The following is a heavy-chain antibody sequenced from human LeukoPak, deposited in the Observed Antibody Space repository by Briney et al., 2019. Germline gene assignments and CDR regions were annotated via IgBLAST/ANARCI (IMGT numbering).Heavy chain of an antibody. CDR1: GFTFSRYW. D-gene: IGHD1-14*01. CDR2: IKQDGSEK. CDR3: ARVGNLYYYYYMDV. Sequence: PGGSLRLSCVVSGFTFSRYWMSWVRQAPGKGLEWVANIKQDGSEKYYVDSVKGRFTISRDNAKNSLYLQMNSLRAEDMAVYYCARVGNLYYYYYMDVWGKGTTVTVSS. V-gene: IGHV3-7*01. J-gene: IGHJ6*03.